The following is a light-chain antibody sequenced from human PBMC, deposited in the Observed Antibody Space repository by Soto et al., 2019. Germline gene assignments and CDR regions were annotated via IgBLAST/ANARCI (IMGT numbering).Light chain of an antibody. J-gene: IGLJ3*02. CDR3: GTWDSSLSAVV. CDR2: DNN. CDR1: SSNIGNNY. V-gene: IGLV1-51*01. Sequence: QSVLTQPPSVSAAPGQKVTISCSGSSSNIGNNYVSWYQHVPGTAPKLLIYDNNERPSGIPDRFSGSKSGTSATLGITGLQTGDEPDYHCGTWDSSLSAVVFGGGTKVTVL.